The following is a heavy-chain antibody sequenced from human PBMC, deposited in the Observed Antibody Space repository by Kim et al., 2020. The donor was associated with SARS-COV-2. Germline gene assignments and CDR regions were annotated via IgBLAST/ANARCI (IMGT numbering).Heavy chain of an antibody. CDR1: GFTFSSYA. D-gene: IGHD2-21*02. CDR3: ARARYCGGDCNPGYFQH. V-gene: IGHV3-30*04. J-gene: IGHJ1*01. CDR2: ISYDGSNK. Sequence: GGSLRLSCAASGFTFSSYAMHWVRQAPGKGLEWVAVISYDGSNKYYADSVKGRFTISRDNSKNTLYLQMNSLRAEDTAVYYCARARYCGGDCNPGYFQH.